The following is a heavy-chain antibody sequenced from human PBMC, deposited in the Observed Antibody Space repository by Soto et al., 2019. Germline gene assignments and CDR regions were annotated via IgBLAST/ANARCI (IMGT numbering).Heavy chain of an antibody. CDR2: IIPNSGGT. CDR1: AYTFTGYY. Sequence: ASVKVSCKASAYTFTGYYMHWVRQAPGQGLEWMGWIIPNSGGTNYAQKFQGWVTMTRDTSISTAYMELSRLRSDDTAVYYCARDSRRKYDFWSGYNYYYGMDVWGQGTTVTVAS. V-gene: IGHV1-2*04. J-gene: IGHJ6*02. CDR3: ARDSRRKYDFWSGYNYYYGMDV. D-gene: IGHD3-3*01.